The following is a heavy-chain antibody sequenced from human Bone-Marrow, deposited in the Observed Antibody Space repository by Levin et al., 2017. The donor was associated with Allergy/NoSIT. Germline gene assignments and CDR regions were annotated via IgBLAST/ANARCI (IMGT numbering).Heavy chain of an antibody. V-gene: IGHV1-18*01. CDR1: GYTFRNYG. J-gene: IGHJ5*02. CDR3: ARLVVGAKVWFAP. CDR2: ISTDTGNR. Sequence: GESLKISCKASGYTFRNYGISWVRQAPGRGLEWLGWISTDTGNRHYAQNLQGRVTMTTDTSTDTAHQELRRLRYDDTDIDYCARLVVGAKVWFAPWGQGTPVTVSS. D-gene: IGHD2-21*01.